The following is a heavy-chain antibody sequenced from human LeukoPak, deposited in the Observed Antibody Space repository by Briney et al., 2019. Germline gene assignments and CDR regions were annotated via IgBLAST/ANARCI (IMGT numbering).Heavy chain of an antibody. CDR2: IWYDGSNK. CDR3: ARRFSGSDSSGYYPSFMDV. D-gene: IGHD3-22*01. Sequence: GRSLRLSCAASGFTFSSYGMHWVRQAPGKGLEWVAVIWYDGSNKYYADSVKGRFTISRDNSKNTLYLQMNSLRAEDTAVYYCARRFSGSDSSGYYPSFMDVWGKGTTVTVSS. V-gene: IGHV3-33*01. J-gene: IGHJ6*03. CDR1: GFTFSSYG.